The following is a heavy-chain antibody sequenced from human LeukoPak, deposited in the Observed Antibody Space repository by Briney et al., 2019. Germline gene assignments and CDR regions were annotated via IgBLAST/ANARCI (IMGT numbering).Heavy chain of an antibody. Sequence: SETLSLTCTVSGGSISSSSYYWGWIRQPPGKGLELIGSIYFSGSTAYSPSLKSRVNISVDTSKNQFSLKLSSVTAADTAVYYCARHVWALYYFDYWGQGTLVTVSS. D-gene: IGHD5/OR15-5a*01. CDR1: GGSISSSSYY. CDR3: ARHVWALYYFDY. J-gene: IGHJ4*02. V-gene: IGHV4-39*01. CDR2: IYFSGST.